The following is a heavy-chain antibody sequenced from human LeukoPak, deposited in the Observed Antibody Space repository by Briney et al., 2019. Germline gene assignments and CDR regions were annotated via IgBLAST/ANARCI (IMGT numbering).Heavy chain of an antibody. V-gene: IGHV4-38-2*02. CDR2: IHRSGST. CDR3: ARVNWVPDY. CDR1: GYAIRSGYH. D-gene: IGHD1-1*01. Sequence: SETLSLTCTDSGYAIRSGYHWGWIRQPPGKGLELIAIIHRSGSTYHNPSLKSRVTMSVDTSKNQFSLILNSVTAADTAVYYCARVNWVPDYWGQGTLVTVSS. J-gene: IGHJ4*02.